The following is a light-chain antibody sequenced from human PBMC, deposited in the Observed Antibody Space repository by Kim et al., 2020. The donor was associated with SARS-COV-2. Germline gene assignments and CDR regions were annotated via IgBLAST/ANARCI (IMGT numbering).Light chain of an antibody. CDR1: ALPTKH. Sequence: SYELTQPPSVSVSPGQAARITCSGDALPTKHAYWYQQKSGQAPALVIYENSKRPSGIPERFSGSSSGTMATLTISGAQVEDEADFYCYSTDSSGNHGVFGGGTKLTVL. V-gene: IGLV3-10*01. CDR3: YSTDSSGNHGV. CDR2: ENS. J-gene: IGLJ3*02.